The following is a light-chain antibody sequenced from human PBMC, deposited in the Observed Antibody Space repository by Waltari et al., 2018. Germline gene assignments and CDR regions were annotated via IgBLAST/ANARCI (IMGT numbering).Light chain of an antibody. CDR1: QRMSSW. CDR2: KAS. Sequence: CRASQRMSSWLAWYQQKPWKAPKLLIYKASTLESGVPSRFSGSGSGTEFTLTISSLQPDDFATYYCQQYNSYSLLTFGGGTKVEIK. V-gene: IGKV1-5*03. CDR3: QQYNSYSLLT. J-gene: IGKJ4*01.